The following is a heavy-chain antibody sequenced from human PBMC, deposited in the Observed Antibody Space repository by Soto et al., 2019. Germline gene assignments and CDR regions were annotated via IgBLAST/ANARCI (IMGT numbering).Heavy chain of an antibody. V-gene: IGHV4-31*03. CDR3: ARVEYSYGSNWFDP. D-gene: IGHD5-18*01. Sequence: SETLSLTCTVSGGSISSGGYYWSWIRQHPGKGLEWIGYIYYSGSTYYNPSLKSRVTISVDTSKNQFSLKLSSVTAADTAVYYCARVEYSYGSNWFDPWGQGTLVTVSS. CDR2: IYYSGST. J-gene: IGHJ5*02. CDR1: GGSISSGGYY.